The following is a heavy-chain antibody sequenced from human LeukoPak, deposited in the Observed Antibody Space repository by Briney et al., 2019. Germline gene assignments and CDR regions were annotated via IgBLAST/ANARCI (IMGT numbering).Heavy chain of an antibody. J-gene: IGHJ6*04. D-gene: IGHD3-10*02. CDR3: AELGITMIGGV. V-gene: IGHV3-23*01. CDR1: GFTFSHCG. CDR2: ITGAGTTT. Sequence: GGSLRLSCAASGFTFSHCGMNWVRQAPGKGLEWVSIITGAGTTTAYAPSVKGRFTISRDNSKNTVYLQMNSLRAEDTAVYYCAELGITMIGGVWGKGTTVTISS.